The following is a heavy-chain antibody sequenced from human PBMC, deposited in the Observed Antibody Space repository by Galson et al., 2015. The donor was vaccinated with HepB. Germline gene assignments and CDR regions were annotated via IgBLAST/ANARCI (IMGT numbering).Heavy chain of an antibody. CDR2: IIPIFGTA. J-gene: IGHJ4*02. D-gene: IGHD2-2*01. V-gene: IGHV1-69*13. CDR1: GGTFSSYA. CDR3: ASSGSSTSSHFDS. Sequence: SVKVSCKASGGTFSSYAISWVRQAPGQGLEWMGGIIPIFGTANYAQKFQGRVTITADESTSTAYMELSSLRSEDTAVYYCASSGSSTSSHFDSWGQGTLVTVSS.